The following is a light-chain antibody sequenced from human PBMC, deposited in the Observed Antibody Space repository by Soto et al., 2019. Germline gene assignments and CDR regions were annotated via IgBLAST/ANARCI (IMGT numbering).Light chain of an antibody. CDR2: AAT. J-gene: IGKJ5*01. CDR3: QQSYSTLT. CDR1: QDISSD. Sequence: AIPMTQCPSSISAYTGDRVTFTCRASQDISSDLAGYQQKPGQAPKLRIYAATTLQSGVPSRFSGRGSGTDSTITISSLQPADFATNYCQQSYSTLTFGQGTRLEIK. V-gene: IGKV1-8*01.